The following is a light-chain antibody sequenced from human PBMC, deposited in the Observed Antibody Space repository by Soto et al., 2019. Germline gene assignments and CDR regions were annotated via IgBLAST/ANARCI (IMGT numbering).Light chain of an antibody. CDR2: GAS. V-gene: IGKV3-15*01. Sequence: ERVMTQSPATLSVYPGERATLSCRASQSVSSNLAWYQQKPGQAPRLLIYGASARATGIPARFSGSGSGTEFTLTISSLQSEDFAVYYCQQYNNWPITFGQGTRLEIK. CDR3: QQYNNWPIT. J-gene: IGKJ5*01. CDR1: QSVSSN.